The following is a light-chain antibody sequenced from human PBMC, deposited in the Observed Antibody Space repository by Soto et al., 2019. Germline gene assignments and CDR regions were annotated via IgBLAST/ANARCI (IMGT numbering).Light chain of an antibody. Sequence: QSALTQPPSVSGSPGQSVTISCTGTSSDVGNYNRVSWYQQPPGTAPKLMIYEVSNRPSGVPDRFSGSKSGNTASLSISGLQAEDEADYYCSSYTSSSTPFVFGTGTKVTVL. V-gene: IGLV2-18*02. CDR1: SSDVGNYNR. CDR2: EVS. CDR3: SSYTSSSTPFV. J-gene: IGLJ1*01.